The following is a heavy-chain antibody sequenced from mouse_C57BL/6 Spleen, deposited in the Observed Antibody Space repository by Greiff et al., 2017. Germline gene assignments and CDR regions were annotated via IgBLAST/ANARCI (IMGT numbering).Heavy chain of an antibody. CDR1: GYSITSGYD. D-gene: IGHD4-1*01. J-gene: IGHJ2*01. V-gene: IGHV3-1*01. CDR2: ISYSGST. Sequence: EVMLVESGPGMVKPSQSLSLTCTVTGYSITSGYDWHWIRHFPGNKLEWMGYISYSGSTNYNPSLKSRISITHDTSKNHFFLKLNSVTTEDTATYYCARDHWSYYFDYWGQGTTLTVSS. CDR3: ARDHWSYYFDY.